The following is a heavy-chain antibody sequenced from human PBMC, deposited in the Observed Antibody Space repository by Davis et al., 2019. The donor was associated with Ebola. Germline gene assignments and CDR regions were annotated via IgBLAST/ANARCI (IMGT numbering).Heavy chain of an antibody. J-gene: IGHJ6*02. CDR1: GFTFSNYW. V-gene: IGHV3-7*03. D-gene: IGHD3-3*01. CDR2: IKEDGGQK. CDR3: ARDIYPGDYYYYHYGLDV. Sequence: PGGSLRLSCAASGFTFSNYWMTWVRQSPGKGLEWVANIKEDGGQKYYEDSVKGRFTISRDNAKNSLYLQMNSLRAEDTAVYYCARDIYPGDYYYYHYGLDVWGQGTTVTVSS.